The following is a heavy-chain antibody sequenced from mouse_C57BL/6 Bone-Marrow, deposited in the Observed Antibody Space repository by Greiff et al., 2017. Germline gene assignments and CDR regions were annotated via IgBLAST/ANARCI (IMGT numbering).Heavy chain of an antibody. CDR3: ARGWLRDY. D-gene: IGHD2-2*01. CDR1: GYTFTSYW. Sequence: QVQLKQPGAELVRPGPSVKLSCKASGYTFTSYWMHWVKQRPGQGLEWIGVIDPSNSYTNYNQKFKGKATLTVDTSSSTAYMQLSSLTSEDSAVYYCARGWLRDYWGQGTTLTVSS. CDR2: IDPSNSYT. V-gene: IGHV1-59*01. J-gene: IGHJ2*01.